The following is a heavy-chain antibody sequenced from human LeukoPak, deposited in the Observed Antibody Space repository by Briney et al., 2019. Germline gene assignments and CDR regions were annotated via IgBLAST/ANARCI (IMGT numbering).Heavy chain of an antibody. J-gene: IGHJ4*02. Sequence: PGGSLRLSCAASGFTFSSYAMHWGRQAPGKGLEWVAVISYDGSNKYYADSVKGRFTISRDNSKNTLYLQMNSLRAEDAAVYYCARAWSSGWYGLDYWGQGTLVTVSS. V-gene: IGHV3-30-3*01. CDR2: ISYDGSNK. CDR3: ARAWSSGWYGLDY. D-gene: IGHD6-19*01. CDR1: GFTFSSYA.